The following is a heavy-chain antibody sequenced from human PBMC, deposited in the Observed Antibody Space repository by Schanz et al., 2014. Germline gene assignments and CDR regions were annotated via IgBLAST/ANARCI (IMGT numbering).Heavy chain of an antibody. Sequence: QVQLVQSGAEVKKPGASVKVSCKASGYSFTDYYIHWVRQAPGQGLEWMGWNNPNSGGTNYPQRFQGGVTTTRDTSSRTVYMQLSRLTSDDTAVYFCARERGRGYCSRTSCSKDYGMDVWGQGTTVTVSS. CDR1: GYSFTDYY. V-gene: IGHV1-2*02. CDR2: NNPNSGGT. J-gene: IGHJ6*02. D-gene: IGHD2-2*01. CDR3: ARERGRGYCSRTSCSKDYGMDV.